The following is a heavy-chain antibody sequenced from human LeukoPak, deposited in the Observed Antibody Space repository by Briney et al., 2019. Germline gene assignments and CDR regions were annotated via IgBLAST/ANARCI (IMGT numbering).Heavy chain of an antibody. CDR1: GFTVTTNY. J-gene: IGHJ5*02. CDR2: IYSGGST. CDR3: AKDESYYDFWSGYYTGWFDP. Sequence: GGSLRLSCAASGFTVTTNYMNWVRQAPGKGLEWVSVIYSGGSTYYADSVKGRFTISRDNSKNTLYLQMNSLRAEDTAVYYCAKDESYYDFWSGYYTGWFDPWGQGTLVTVSS. V-gene: IGHV3-53*01. D-gene: IGHD3-3*01.